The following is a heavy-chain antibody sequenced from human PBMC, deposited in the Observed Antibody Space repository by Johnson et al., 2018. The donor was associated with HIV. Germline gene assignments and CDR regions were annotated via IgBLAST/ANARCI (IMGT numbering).Heavy chain of an antibody. V-gene: IGHV3-30-3*01. D-gene: IGHD2-21*02. CDR3: AGVTGADDAVDI. J-gene: IGHJ3*02. Sequence: QVQLVESGGGVVQPGRSLRLSCAASGFTFSSYAMHWVRQAPGKGLEWVAVISYSGSNKYYADSVKVRFTISRENSKNTLYLQMNSLRADDTAVYYGAGVTGADDAVDIWGQGTMVIVSS. CDR1: GFTFSSYA. CDR2: ISYSGSNK.